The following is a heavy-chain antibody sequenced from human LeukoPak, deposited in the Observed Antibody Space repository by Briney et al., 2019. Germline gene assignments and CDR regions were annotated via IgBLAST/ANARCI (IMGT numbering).Heavy chain of an antibody. CDR3: ARDKAYYDSSGYYTGYYYYMDV. J-gene: IGHJ6*03. D-gene: IGHD3-22*01. V-gene: IGHV4-39*07. CDR2: VYYSGSA. Sequence: PSETLSLTCTVSGGSVGSGSYYWSWIRQSPGQGLEWIGNVYYSGSAYYNPSLKSRVTMSVDTSKNQFSLKLSSVTATDTAVYYCARDKAYYDSSGYYTGYYYYMDVWGKGTTVTVSS. CDR1: GGSVGSGSYY.